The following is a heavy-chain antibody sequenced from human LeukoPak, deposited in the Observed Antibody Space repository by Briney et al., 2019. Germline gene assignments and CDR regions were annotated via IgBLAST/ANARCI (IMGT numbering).Heavy chain of an antibody. CDR3: ARSGKGARKDGSFDY. V-gene: IGHV1-69*06. D-gene: IGHD4/OR15-4a*01. CDR2: IIPIFGAA. Sequence: VSSLCVSSKPSGGTFTIYAISCGRQAPGQGLEWRGGIIPIFGAANYTQKFQCRVTITADKSTSTAYMELSSLRSEDTAVYYCARSGKGARKDGSFDYWGQGTLVTVSS. J-gene: IGHJ4*02. CDR1: GGTFTIYA.